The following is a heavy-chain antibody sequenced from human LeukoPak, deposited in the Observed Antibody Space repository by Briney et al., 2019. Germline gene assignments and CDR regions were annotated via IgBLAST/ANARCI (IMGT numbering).Heavy chain of an antibody. Sequence: SETLSLTCTVSGGSISSYYWSWIRQPPGKGLEWIGYIYTSGSTNYNPSLKSRVTISVDTSKNQLSLSLSSVTAADTAVYYCARRLAVALFDPWGQGTLVTVSS. V-gene: IGHV4-4*08. CDR1: GGSISSYY. D-gene: IGHD6-19*01. J-gene: IGHJ5*02. CDR3: ARRLAVALFDP. CDR2: IYTSGST.